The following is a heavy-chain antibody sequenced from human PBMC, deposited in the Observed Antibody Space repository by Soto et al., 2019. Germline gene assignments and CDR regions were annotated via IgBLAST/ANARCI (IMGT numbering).Heavy chain of an antibody. CDR1: GFTFSSYA. V-gene: IGHV3-23*01. CDR2: ISGSGGST. CDR3: AKDILTGYYTNWFDP. J-gene: IGHJ5*02. Sequence: PGGSLRLSCAASGFTFSSYAMSWVRQAPGKGLEWVSAISGSGGSTYYADSVKGRFTISRDNSKKTLYLQMNSLRAEDTAVYYCAKDILTGYYTNWFDPWGQGTLVTVSS. D-gene: IGHD3-9*01.